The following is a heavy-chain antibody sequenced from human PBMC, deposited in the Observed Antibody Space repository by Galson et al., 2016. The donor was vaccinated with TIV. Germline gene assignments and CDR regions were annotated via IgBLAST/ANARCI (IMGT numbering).Heavy chain of an antibody. CDR2: INTNTGHP. J-gene: IGHJ4*02. V-gene: IGHV7-4-1*02. Sequence: SVKVSCKASEYTFTNYVMNWVRQAPGQGLEWMGWINTNTGHPTYAHGFTARFVFSLDTSVSTAYLQISSLKAENTSVYYCASPPAYGSSSSCYYSFEYWGQGTLVTVSS. CDR3: ASPPAYGSSSSCYYSFEY. CDR1: EYTFTNYV. D-gene: IGHD2-2*01.